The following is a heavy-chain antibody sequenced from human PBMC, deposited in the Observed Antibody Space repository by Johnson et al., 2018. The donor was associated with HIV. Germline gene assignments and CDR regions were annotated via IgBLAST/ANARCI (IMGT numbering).Heavy chain of an antibody. CDR1: GFTFRNHW. D-gene: IGHD1-26*01. CDR2: INQDGSEK. CDR3: ARDTLAWGLLPPIGAFDI. V-gene: IGHV3-7*05. Sequence: EVQLVESGGGLVQPGGSLRLSCAASGFTFRNHWMSWVRQAPGKGLEWVANINQDGSEKYYVGSLEGLFTISRDNAKTSLYLQMNSLRAEDTAVYYCARDTLAWGLLPPIGAFDIWGQGTMVTVSS. J-gene: IGHJ3*02.